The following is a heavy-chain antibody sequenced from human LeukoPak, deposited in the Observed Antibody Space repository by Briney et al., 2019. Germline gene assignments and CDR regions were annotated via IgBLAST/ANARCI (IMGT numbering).Heavy chain of an antibody. D-gene: IGHD1-26*01. J-gene: IGHJ3*02. CDR3: ARESYTGAFDI. Sequence: SETLSLTCAVSGGSISRGGYSWSWIRQPPGKGLEWIGYFYYSGSTYYNPSLKSRVTISLDTSKNQLSLKLSSVTAADTAVYYCARESYTGAFDIWGQGTMVTVSS. CDR1: GGSISRGGYS. V-gene: IGHV4-30-4*07. CDR2: FYYSGST.